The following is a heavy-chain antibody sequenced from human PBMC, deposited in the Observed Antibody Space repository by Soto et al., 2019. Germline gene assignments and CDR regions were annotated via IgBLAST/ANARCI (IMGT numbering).Heavy chain of an antibody. D-gene: IGHD5-12*01. CDR1: GFTVSSNY. CDR2: IYSGGST. V-gene: IGHV3-53*01. CDR3: ASPLXEYSGYDLRDYYYGMDV. J-gene: IGHJ6*02. Sequence: GGSLRLSCAASGFTVSSNYMSWVRQAPGKGLEWVSVIYSGGSTYYADSVKGRFTISRDNSKNTLYLQMNSLRAEDTAVYYCASPLXEYSGYDLRDYYYGMDVWGQGTTVTVSS.